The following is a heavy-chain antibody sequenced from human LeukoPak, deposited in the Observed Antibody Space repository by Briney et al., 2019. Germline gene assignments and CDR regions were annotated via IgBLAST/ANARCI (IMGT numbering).Heavy chain of an antibody. D-gene: IGHD6-13*01. CDR3: TRQQLVFEY. J-gene: IGHJ4*02. CDR1: GFTFSNAW. CDR2: IKSKTDGGTT. V-gene: IGHV3-15*01. Sequence: GGSLRLSCAASGFTFSNAWMSWVRQAPGKGLEWVGHIKSKTDGGTTDYAAPVKGRFTISRDDSKNSLYLQMNSLKTEDTAVYYCTRQQLVFEYWGQGTLVNVSS.